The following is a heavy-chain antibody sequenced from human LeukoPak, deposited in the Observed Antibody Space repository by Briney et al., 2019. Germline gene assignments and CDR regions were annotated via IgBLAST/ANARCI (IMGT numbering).Heavy chain of an antibody. CDR2: INPNSGVT. CDR1: GYTFTGSY. V-gene: IGHV1-2*06. CDR3: ARTDGDDY. Sequence: ASVKVSCRASGYTFTGSYIHWVRQAPGQGLEWMGRINPNSGVTIYAQKFQGRVTLTRDTSITTAYMELSSLRSVDTAVYYCARTDGDDYWGQGTLVTVSS. J-gene: IGHJ4*02. D-gene: IGHD4-17*01.